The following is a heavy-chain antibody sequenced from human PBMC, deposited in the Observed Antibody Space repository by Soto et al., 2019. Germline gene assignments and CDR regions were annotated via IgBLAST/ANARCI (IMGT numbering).Heavy chain of an antibody. D-gene: IGHD6-19*01. V-gene: IGHV1-2*02. CDR2: INPNSGGT. CDR3: ARAGGMGRNSSGWYLWFDP. CDR1: GYTFTGYY. J-gene: IGHJ5*02. Sequence: QVQLVQSGAEVKKPGASVKVSCKASGYTFTGYYMHWVRQAPGQGLEWMGWINPNSGGTNYAQKFQGRSTMTRDTSVSTAYMELSMLRSDDTAVYYCARAGGMGRNSSGWYLWFDPWGQGTLVTVSS.